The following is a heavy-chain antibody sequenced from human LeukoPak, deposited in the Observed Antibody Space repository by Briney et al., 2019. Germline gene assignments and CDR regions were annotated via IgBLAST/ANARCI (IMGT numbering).Heavy chain of an antibody. V-gene: IGHV4-31*03. Sequence: PSQTLSLTCTVSGGSISSGGYYWSWIRQHPGTGLEWIGYIYYSGSTYYNPSLKSRVTISVDTSKNQFSLKLSSVTAAGTAVYYCARDLPYGSGSYYRYYYYGMDVWGKGTTVTVSS. CDR2: IYYSGST. CDR1: GGSISSGGYY. J-gene: IGHJ6*04. CDR3: ARDLPYGSGSYYRYYYYGMDV. D-gene: IGHD3-10*01.